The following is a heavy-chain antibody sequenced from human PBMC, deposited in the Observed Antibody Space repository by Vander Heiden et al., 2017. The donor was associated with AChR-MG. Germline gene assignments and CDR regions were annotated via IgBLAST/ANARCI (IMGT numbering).Heavy chain of an antibody. CDR2: IDPSASYT. CDR1: GNSLTSYW. J-gene: IGHJ5*02. V-gene: IGHV5-10-1*01. Sequence: EVPLVQSGAEEKKPGESLMLSCKGSGNSLTSYWISWVRQMPGKGLEWMGRIDPSASYTNYSPSFQGHVTISADKSISTAYLQWSSLKASDTAMYYCARSSGDNWFDPWGQGTLVTVSS. D-gene: IGHD7-27*01. CDR3: ARSSGDNWFDP.